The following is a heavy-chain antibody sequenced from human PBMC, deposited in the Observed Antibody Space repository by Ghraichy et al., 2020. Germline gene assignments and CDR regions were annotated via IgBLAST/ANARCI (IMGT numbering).Heavy chain of an antibody. Sequence: SVKVSCKASGGTFSSYAISLVRQAPGQGLEWMGGIIPIFGTANYAQKFQGRVTITTDESTSTAYMELSSLRSEDTAVYYCARAGPTFGGVIVMGFDYGGQGTLVTVAS. CDR2: IIPIFGTA. J-gene: IGHJ4*02. V-gene: IGHV1-69*05. CDR3: ARAGPTFGGVIVMGFDY. D-gene: IGHD3-16*02. CDR1: GGTFSSYA.